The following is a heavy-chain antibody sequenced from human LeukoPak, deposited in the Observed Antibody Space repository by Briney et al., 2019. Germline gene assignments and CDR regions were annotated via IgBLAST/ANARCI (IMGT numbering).Heavy chain of an antibody. CDR2: ISSGGTT. CDR3: APAYVWGSFRTFNY. V-gene: IGHV4-39*01. CDR1: GGSISSSDYY. Sequence: SETLSLTCTVSGGSISSSDYYWGWIRQPPGKGLEWVGSISSGGTTYYNPSLKSRVTISVDTSKNQFSLKLSSVTAADMAVYYCAPAYVWGSFRTFNYWGQGTLVTVSS. J-gene: IGHJ4*02. D-gene: IGHD3-16*02.